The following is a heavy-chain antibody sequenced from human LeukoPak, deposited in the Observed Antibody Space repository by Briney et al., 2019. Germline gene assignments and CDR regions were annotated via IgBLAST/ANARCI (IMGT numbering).Heavy chain of an antibody. CDR1: GGSISSYY. D-gene: IGHD3-10*01. Sequence: SETLSLTCTVSGGSISSYYWSWIRQPPGKGLEWIGYTYYSGSTNYNPSLKSRVTISVDTSKNQFSLKLSSVTAADTAVYYCARLRFGEFSFYFDYWGQGTLVTVSS. V-gene: IGHV4-59*01. CDR2: TYYSGST. J-gene: IGHJ4*02. CDR3: ARLRFGEFSFYFDY.